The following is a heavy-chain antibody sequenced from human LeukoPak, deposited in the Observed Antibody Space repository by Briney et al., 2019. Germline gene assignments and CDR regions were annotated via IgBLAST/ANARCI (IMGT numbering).Heavy chain of an antibody. Sequence: GGSLRLSCAASGFSFSSYEMNWVRQAPGKGLEWISYISASGTLTHYVDSVEGRFTISRDNAKNSLYLQMNSLRGEGTAVYYCARDGTPTYSSGWVYMDVWGKGTTVTISS. J-gene: IGHJ6*04. CDR2: ISASGTLT. CDR1: GFSFSSYE. V-gene: IGHV3-48*03. D-gene: IGHD6-25*01. CDR3: ARDGTPTYSSGWVYMDV.